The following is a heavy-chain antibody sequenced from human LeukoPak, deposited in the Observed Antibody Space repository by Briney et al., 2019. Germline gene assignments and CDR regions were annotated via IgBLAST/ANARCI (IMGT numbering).Heavy chain of an antibody. Sequence: GGPLRLSCAASGFTFSSYAMSWVRQAPGKGLEWVSAISGSGGSTYYADSVKGRFTISRDNSKNTLYLQMNSLRAEDTAVYYCAKANLQITGVRGVIWFDPWGQGTLVTVSS. CDR3: AKANLQITGVRGVIWFDP. CDR1: GFTFSSYA. CDR2: ISGSGGST. D-gene: IGHD3-10*01. V-gene: IGHV3-23*01. J-gene: IGHJ5*02.